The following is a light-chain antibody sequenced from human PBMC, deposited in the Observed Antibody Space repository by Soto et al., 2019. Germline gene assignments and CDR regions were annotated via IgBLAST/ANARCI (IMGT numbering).Light chain of an antibody. CDR3: QSYDSSLSAL. CDR1: SSNIGAGYD. V-gene: IGLV1-40*01. CDR2: GNS. J-gene: IGLJ3*02. Sequence: QSVLTQPPSVSGAPGQRATSPGTGTSSNIGAGYDVHWYQQLPGTAPKLLIYGNSIRPSGVPDRFSGSKSGTSASLAITGLQAEDEADYYCQSYDSSLSALFGGGTKLTVL.